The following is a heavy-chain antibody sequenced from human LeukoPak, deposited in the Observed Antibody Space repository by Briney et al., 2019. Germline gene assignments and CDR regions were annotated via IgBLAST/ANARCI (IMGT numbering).Heavy chain of an antibody. CDR3: AREGNSGWNRDGFDI. D-gene: IGHD6-19*01. J-gene: IGHJ3*02. Sequence: GGSLRLSCAASGFSFSDHYMDWVRQAPGKGLEWVGRIRNKPNSYTTEYAASVKGRFTISRDNSKNSLYLQMNSLRTEDTAVYYCAREGNSGWNRDGFDIWGQGTMVTVSS. CDR1: GFSFSDHY. V-gene: IGHV3-72*01. CDR2: IRNKPNSYTT.